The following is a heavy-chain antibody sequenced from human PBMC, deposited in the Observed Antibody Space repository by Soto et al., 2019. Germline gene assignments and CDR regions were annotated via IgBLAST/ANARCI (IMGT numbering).Heavy chain of an antibody. Sequence: PSETLSLTCTVSGGSISSYYWSWIRQPPGKGLEWIGYIYYSGSTNYNPSLKSRVTISVDTSKNQFSLKLSSVTAADTAVYYCASLIVGATSYFDYWGQGTLVTV. CDR1: GGSISSYY. CDR2: IYYSGST. D-gene: IGHD1-26*01. J-gene: IGHJ4*02. CDR3: ASLIVGATSYFDY. V-gene: IGHV4-59*01.